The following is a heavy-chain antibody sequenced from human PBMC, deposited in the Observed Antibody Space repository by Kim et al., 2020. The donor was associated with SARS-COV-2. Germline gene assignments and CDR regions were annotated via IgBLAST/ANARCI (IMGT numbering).Heavy chain of an antibody. CDR2: IKQDGSEK. D-gene: IGHD5-12*01. CDR3: ARDVGEMATRANYFDY. V-gene: IGHV3-7*01. CDR1: GFTFSSYR. Sequence: GGSLRLSCAASGFTFSSYRMSWVRQAPGKGLEWVANIKQDGSEKYYVDSVKGRFTISRDNAKNSLYLQMNSLRAEDTAVYYCARDVGEMATRANYFDYWGQGTLVTVSS. J-gene: IGHJ4*02.